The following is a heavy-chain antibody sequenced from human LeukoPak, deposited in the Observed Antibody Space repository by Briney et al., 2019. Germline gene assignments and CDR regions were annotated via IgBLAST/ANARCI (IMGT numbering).Heavy chain of an antibody. Sequence: PGGSLRLSCAAYGLTVTNTYMSWVRQAPGKGLEWVSVIYPGGTTYYADPVRGRFTISRDNSKRTLYLQMNSLRAEDTAVYYCARTSSNYGDYGFDYWGQGTLVSVSS. V-gene: IGHV3-66*01. J-gene: IGHJ4*02. D-gene: IGHD4-17*01. CDR1: GLTVTNTY. CDR3: ARTSSNYGDYGFDY. CDR2: IYPGGTT.